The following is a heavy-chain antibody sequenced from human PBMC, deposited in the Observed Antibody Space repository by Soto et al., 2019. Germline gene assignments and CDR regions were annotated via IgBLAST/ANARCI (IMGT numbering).Heavy chain of an antibody. CDR2: IYYSGST. Sequence: QVQLQESGPGLVKPSQTLSLTCTVSGGSISSGGYYWSWIRQHPGKGLEWIGYIYYSGSTYYNPSLRSLVTISVDTSKNQFSLKLSSVTAADTAVYYCARVPVFLEWLIDYYYYMDVWGKGTTVTVSS. D-gene: IGHD3-3*01. CDR3: ARVPVFLEWLIDYYYYMDV. J-gene: IGHJ6*03. V-gene: IGHV4-31*01. CDR1: GGSISSGGYY.